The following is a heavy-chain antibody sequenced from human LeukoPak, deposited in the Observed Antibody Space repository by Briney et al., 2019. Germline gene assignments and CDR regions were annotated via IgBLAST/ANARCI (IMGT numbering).Heavy chain of an antibody. CDR3: ARDQEGRYYDILTGYFLSGGLDY. Sequence: PGRSLRLSCAASGFTFSSYGMHWVRQAPGKGLXXXXVIWYDGSNKYYADSVKGRFTISRDNSKNTLYLQMNSLRAEDTAVYYCARDQEGRYYDILTGYFLSGGLDYWGQGTLVTVSS. J-gene: IGHJ4*02. D-gene: IGHD3-9*01. CDR1: GFTFSSYG. V-gene: IGHV3-33*01. CDR2: IWYDGSNK.